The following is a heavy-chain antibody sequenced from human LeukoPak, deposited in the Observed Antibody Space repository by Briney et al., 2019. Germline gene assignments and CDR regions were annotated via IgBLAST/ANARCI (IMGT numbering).Heavy chain of an antibody. CDR2: INHGGST. Sequence: SETLSLTCAVYGGSFSGYYWSWIRQPPGKGLEWIGEINHGGSTIYNPSLKSRVTISIDTSKNQFSLKLSSVTAADTAVYYCARHFKQRYYYYMDVWGKGTTVTVSS. D-gene: IGHD1/OR15-1a*01. V-gene: IGHV4-34*01. CDR1: GGSFSGYY. CDR3: ARHFKQRYYYYMDV. J-gene: IGHJ6*03.